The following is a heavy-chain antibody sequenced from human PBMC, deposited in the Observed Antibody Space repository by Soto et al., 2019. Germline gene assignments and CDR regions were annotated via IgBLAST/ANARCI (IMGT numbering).Heavy chain of an antibody. V-gene: IGHV4-30-2*01. CDR2: ISHSGST. CDR1: YVSISNRGYS. J-gene: IGHJ5*02. Sequence: SETLSLTCAVLYVSISNRGYSWSWIRQPPGKGLEWIGYISHSGSTYYNPSLKSRVTISLDRSKNQFSLKLSSVTAADTAVYYCARWFDPWGQGTLVTVSS. CDR3: ARWFDP.